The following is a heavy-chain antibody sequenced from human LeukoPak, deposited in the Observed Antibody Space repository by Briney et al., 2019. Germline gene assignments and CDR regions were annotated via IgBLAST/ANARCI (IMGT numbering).Heavy chain of an antibody. CDR2: IKQDGSEK. CDR1: GFTFSSYW. D-gene: IGHD2-15*01. Sequence: GGSLRLSCAASGFTFSSYWMSWVCQAPGKGLEWVANIKQDGSEKYYVDSVKGRFTISRDNAKNSLYLQMNSLRAEDTAVYYCARGAAKRRLGAFDIWGQGTMVTVSS. V-gene: IGHV3-7*04. J-gene: IGHJ3*02. CDR3: ARGAAKRRLGAFDI.